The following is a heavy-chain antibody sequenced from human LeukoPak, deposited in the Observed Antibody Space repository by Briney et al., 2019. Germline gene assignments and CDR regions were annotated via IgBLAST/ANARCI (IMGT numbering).Heavy chain of an antibody. J-gene: IGHJ1*01. CDR3: TTGADDYKTGY. V-gene: IGHV4-31*02. CDR1: VNSFTIDNSI. CDR2: FHPSGTT. Sequence: PSQTLSLLCSVSVNSFTIDNSIWSWIRQHPEKGLEWIGHFHPSGTTYYNPSLRSRLTISIDTSNNHFSMEMTSMTAADTAVYYCTTGADDYKTGYWGQGTLVTVSS. D-gene: IGHD5-24*01.